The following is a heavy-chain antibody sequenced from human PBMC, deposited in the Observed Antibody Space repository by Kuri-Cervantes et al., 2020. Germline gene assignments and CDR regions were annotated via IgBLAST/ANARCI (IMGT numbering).Heavy chain of an antibody. CDR1: GFTFSSYG. CDR3: ARSNRLGFGHNWFDP. V-gene: IGHV3-33*01. CDR2: IWYDGSNK. D-gene: IGHD3-10*01. Sequence: LSLTCAASGFTFSSYGMHWVRQAPGKGLEWVAVIWYDGSNKYYADSAKGRFTISRDNSKNTLYLQMNSLRAEDTAVYYCARSNRLGFGHNWFDPWGQGTLVTVSS. J-gene: IGHJ5*02.